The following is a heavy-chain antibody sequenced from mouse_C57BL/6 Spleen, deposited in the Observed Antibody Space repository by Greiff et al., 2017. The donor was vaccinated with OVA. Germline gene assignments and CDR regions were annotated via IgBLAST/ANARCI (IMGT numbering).Heavy chain of an antibody. CDR2: IDPSDSDT. CDR3: ARYSTTVVSPFDY. D-gene: IGHD1-1*01. J-gene: IGHJ2*01. Sequence: QVQLQQPGAELVRPGSSVKLSCKASGYNFTSYWMHWVKQRPIQGLEWIGNIDPSDSDTHYNQKFKDKATLTVDKSSSTAYMQLSSLTSEDSAVYYCARYSTTVVSPFDYWGQGTTLTVSS. V-gene: IGHV1-52*01. CDR1: GYNFTSYW.